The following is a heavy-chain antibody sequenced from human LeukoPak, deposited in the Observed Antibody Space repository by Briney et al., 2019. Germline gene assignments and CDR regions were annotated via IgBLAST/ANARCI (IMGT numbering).Heavy chain of an antibody. Sequence: PGRSLRLSCAASGFTFSSYGMHWVRQAPGKGLEWVAVISYDGSNKYYADSVKGRFTISRDNSKNALCLQMNSLRAEDTAVYYCAKMGLRYFDWSTPKKTTYNDYWGQGTLVTVSS. V-gene: IGHV3-30*18. D-gene: IGHD3-9*01. CDR3: AKMGLRYFDWSTPKKTTYNDY. CDR2: ISYDGSNK. CDR1: GFTFSSYG. J-gene: IGHJ4*02.